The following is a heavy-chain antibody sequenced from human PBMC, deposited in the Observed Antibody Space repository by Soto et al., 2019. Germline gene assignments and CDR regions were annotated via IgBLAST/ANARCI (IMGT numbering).Heavy chain of an antibody. V-gene: IGHV1-69*02. CDR1: GGTFSRYT. Sequence: QVQLVQSGAEVKKPGSSVKVSCKASGGTFSRYTINWVRQAPGQGLEWMGRIIPIAAIANYTQKFQGRVTITVDKSSTTAYMELSSLRSDATAVYYCASGSTIVRGAPSWFDPWGQGTLVTVSS. CDR2: IIPIAAIA. D-gene: IGHD3-10*01. CDR3: ASGSTIVRGAPSWFDP. J-gene: IGHJ5*02.